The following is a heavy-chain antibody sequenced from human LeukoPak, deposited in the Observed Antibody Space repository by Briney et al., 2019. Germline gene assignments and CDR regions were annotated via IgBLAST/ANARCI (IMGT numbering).Heavy chain of an antibody. V-gene: IGHV3-23*01. J-gene: IGHJ4*02. CDR1: GFTFSSYA. D-gene: IGHD6-13*01. Sequence: GGSLRLSCAASGFTFSSYAMSWVRQAPGKGLEWVSAISGSGGSTYYADSVKGRFTISRDNSKNTLYLQMNSLRAEDTAVYYCAKDSIHSSSWDAHEGLDYWGQGTLVTVSS. CDR3: AKDSIHSSSWDAHEGLDY. CDR2: ISGSGGST.